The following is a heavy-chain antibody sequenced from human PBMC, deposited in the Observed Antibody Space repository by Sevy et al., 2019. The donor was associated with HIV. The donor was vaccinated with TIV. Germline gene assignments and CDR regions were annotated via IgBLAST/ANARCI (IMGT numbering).Heavy chain of an antibody. Sequence: GGSLRLSCAASGFTFSSYGMHWVRQAPGKGLEWVAFIRYDGSNKYYADSVKGRFTISRDNSKNTLYLQMNSLRAEDTAVYYCAKELPAADGMDVWGQRTTVTVSS. J-gene: IGHJ6*02. D-gene: IGHD2-2*01. V-gene: IGHV3-30*02. CDR2: IRYDGSNK. CDR1: GFTFSSYG. CDR3: AKELPAADGMDV.